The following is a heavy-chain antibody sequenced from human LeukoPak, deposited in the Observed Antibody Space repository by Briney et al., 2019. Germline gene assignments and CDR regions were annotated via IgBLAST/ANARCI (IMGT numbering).Heavy chain of an antibody. CDR3: TTSYYYGSGSYYNG. CDR1: GFTLSNAW. D-gene: IGHD3-10*01. V-gene: IGHV3-15*01. Sequence: GGSLRLSCAASGFTLSNAWMSWVRQAPGKGLEWVGRIKSKTDGGTTDYAAPVKGRFTISRDDSKNTLYLQMNSLKTEDTAVYYCTTSYYYGSGSYYNGWGQGTLVTVSS. J-gene: IGHJ4*02. CDR2: IKSKTDGGTT.